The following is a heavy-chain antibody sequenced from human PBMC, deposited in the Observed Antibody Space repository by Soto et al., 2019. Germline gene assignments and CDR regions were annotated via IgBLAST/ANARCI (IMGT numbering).Heavy chain of an antibody. CDR2: IIPIFGTA. V-gene: IGHV1-69*06. D-gene: IGHD3-3*01. J-gene: IGHJ6*02. CDR1: GGTFSSYA. Sequence: ASVKVSCKASGGTFSSYAISWVRQAPGQGLEWMGGIIPIFGTANYAQKFQGRVTITADKSTSTAYMELSSLRSEDTAVYYCAREEHYDFWSGYSKYYYGMGVWGQGTTLTGSS. CDR3: AREEHYDFWSGYSKYYYGMGV.